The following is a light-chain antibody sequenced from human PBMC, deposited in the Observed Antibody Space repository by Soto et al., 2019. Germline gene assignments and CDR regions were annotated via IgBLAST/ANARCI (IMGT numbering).Light chain of an antibody. V-gene: IGKV1-5*01. CDR2: DAS. J-gene: IGKJ1*01. CDR1: QSISSL. CDR3: QQYSSYSPT. Sequence: DIQMTHFPSTLSASVADRVTITCRASQSISSLLAWYQQKPGKAPQLLIYDASSLESGVPSRFSGSGSGTEFTLTISSLQADDFSTYYCQQYSSYSPTFGQGTKVDI.